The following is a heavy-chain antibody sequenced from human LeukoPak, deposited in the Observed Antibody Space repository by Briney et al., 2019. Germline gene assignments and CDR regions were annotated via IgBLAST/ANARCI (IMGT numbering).Heavy chain of an antibody. J-gene: IGHJ4*02. V-gene: IGHV1-18*01. CDR1: GYTFTSYG. Sequence: VASVKVSCKASGYTFTSYGISWVRQAPGQGLEWMGWISAYNGNTNYAQKLQGRVTMTTDTSTSTAHMELRSLRSDDTAVYYCARALYSSSWYLNYWGQGTLVTVSS. CDR3: ARALYSSSWYLNY. D-gene: IGHD6-13*01. CDR2: ISAYNGNT.